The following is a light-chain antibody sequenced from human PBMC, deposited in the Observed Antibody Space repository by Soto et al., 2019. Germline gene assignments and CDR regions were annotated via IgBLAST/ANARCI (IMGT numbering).Light chain of an antibody. V-gene: IGLV1-40*01. CDR1: RSNNWSTYD. J-gene: IGLJ1*01. CDR2: GNT. CDR3: QSYDDSLSVPFV. Sequence: CVLRLSPSVSGAPGQRDTISCPGSRSNNWSTYDVQWYHQLPGTAPKLLIHGNTNRPSVVPDLFSGSKSGTSASLAITGLQSDDEADYYFQSYDDSLSVPFVFGTGTKVTVL.